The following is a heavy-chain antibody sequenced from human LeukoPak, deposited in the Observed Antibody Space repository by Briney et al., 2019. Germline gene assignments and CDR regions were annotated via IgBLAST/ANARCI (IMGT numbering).Heavy chain of an antibody. CDR2: IFDNWGT. V-gene: IGHV4-59*01. CDR1: GGAINSYH. D-gene: IGHD6-19*01. J-gene: IGHJ4*02. CDR3: ARDPPGVAGAFDY. Sequence: SETLSLTCSVSGGAINSYHWSWIRQPPAKGLVWIAYIFDNWGTKYNPSLKSRVTISVDTPKNQFSLKLNSVTPADTAVYYCARDPPGVAGAFDYWGQGILIT.